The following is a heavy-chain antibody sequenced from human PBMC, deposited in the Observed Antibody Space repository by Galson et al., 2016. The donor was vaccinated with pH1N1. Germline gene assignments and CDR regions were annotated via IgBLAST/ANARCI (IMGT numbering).Heavy chain of an antibody. CDR3: AREDYYDTDLSDWYFDL. CDR1: GGTFSSSG. D-gene: IGHD3-22*01. Sequence: SVKVSCKASGGTFSSSGINWVRQAPGQGLEWMGGIIPIFGTSKYAQKFQGRVTITADESTTTAYMELSRLISEDTAVYYCAREDYYDTDLSDWYFDLWAVAPWSLSPQ. CDR2: IIPIFGTS. J-gene: IGHJ2*01. V-gene: IGHV1-69*13.